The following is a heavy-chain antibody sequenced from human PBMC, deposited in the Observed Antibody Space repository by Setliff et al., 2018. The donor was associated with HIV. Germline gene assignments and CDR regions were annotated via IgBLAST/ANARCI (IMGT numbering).Heavy chain of an antibody. CDR2: IYYSGST. J-gene: IGHJ3*02. Sequence: SETLSLTCTVSGGSITTSTFYWGWIRQPPGKGLEWIGSIYYSGSTYYNPSLKSRLTITQHTSKNHFSLSLSSVTAADTAVYYCARESMLRGLRHAVDIWGQGTMVTVSS. CDR3: ARESMLRGLRHAVDI. V-gene: IGHV4-39*02. D-gene: IGHD3-10*01. CDR1: GGSITTSTFY.